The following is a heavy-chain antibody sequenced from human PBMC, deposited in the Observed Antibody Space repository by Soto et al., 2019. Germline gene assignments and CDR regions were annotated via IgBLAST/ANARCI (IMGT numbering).Heavy chain of an antibody. D-gene: IGHD3-10*01. CDR1: GDSISTYY. V-gene: IGHV4-59*01. J-gene: IGHJ6*02. Sequence: SETLSLTCTVSGDSISTYYWSWIRQPPGKGLEWIGYLYDSGSTHYNPSLKSRVTISVDTSKNQFSLKLTSVTAADTAVYYCARENYYGSGTYFRLDVWGQGTRVTVSS. CDR3: ARENYYGSGTYFRLDV. CDR2: LYDSGST.